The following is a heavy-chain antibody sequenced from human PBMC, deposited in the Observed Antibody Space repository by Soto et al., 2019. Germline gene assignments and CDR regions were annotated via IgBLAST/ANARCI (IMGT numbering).Heavy chain of an antibody. J-gene: IGHJ4*02. CDR3: ARAGYSGYGVYPDY. CDR2: INWNGGST. V-gene: IGHV3-20*01. CDR1: GFTFDDYG. Sequence: GGSLRLSCAASGFTFDDYGMSWVRQAPGKGLEWVSGINWNGGSTGYADSVKGRFTISRDNAKNSLYLQMNSLRAEDTALYHCARAGYSGYGVYPDYWGQGTLVTVSS. D-gene: IGHD5-12*01.